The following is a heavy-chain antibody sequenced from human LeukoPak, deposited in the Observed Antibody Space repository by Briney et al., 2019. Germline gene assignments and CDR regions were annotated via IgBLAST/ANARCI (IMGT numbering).Heavy chain of an antibody. Sequence: SETLSLTCTVSDGSINSYYWGWIRKPPGKGLEWIAYIYYSGTTNYNPSLRSRVTISIDTSKKQSSLRLSSVTAADTAIYYCARVYTSSSYWYFDLWGRGILVTVSS. CDR2: IYYSGTT. CDR3: ARVYTSSSYWYFDL. CDR1: DGSINSYY. J-gene: IGHJ2*01. D-gene: IGHD6-13*01. V-gene: IGHV4-59*01.